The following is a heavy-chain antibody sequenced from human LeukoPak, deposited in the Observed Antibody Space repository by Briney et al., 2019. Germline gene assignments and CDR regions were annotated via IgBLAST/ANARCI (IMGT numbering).Heavy chain of an antibody. V-gene: IGHV7-4-1*02. CDR2: INTNTGNP. CDR1: GYNFNSYG. Sequence: GASVKVSCKASGYNFNSYGMNWVRQAPGQGLEWMGWINTNTGNPTYAQGFTGRFAFSLDTSVSTAYLQISSLKAEDTAVYYCARAQQQLVLGYWGQGTLVTVSS. CDR3: ARAQQQLVLGY. D-gene: IGHD6-13*01. J-gene: IGHJ4*02.